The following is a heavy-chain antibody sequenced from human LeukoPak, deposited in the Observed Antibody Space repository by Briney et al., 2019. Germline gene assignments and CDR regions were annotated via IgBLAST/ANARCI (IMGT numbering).Heavy chain of an antibody. CDR1: GGSLSGYY. CDR3: ARENTMVRGAFDAFDI. V-gene: IGHV4-59*01. J-gene: IGHJ3*02. D-gene: IGHD3-10*01. Sequence: TSETLSLTCAVYGGSLSGYYWSWIRQPPGKGLEWIGYIYYSGSTNYNPSLKSRVTVSVDTSNNQFSLKLSSVTAADTAVYYCARENTMVRGAFDAFDIWGQGTMVTVSS. CDR2: IYYSGST.